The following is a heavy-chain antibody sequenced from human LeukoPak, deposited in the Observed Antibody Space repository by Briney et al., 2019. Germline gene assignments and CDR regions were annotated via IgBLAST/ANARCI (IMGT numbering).Heavy chain of an antibody. D-gene: IGHD6-19*01. CDR2: IYYSGST. Sequence: PSETLSLTCTVSGGSISSSSYYWGWIRQPPGKGLEWIGSIYYSGSTYYNPSLKSRVTVSVDTSKNQFSLKLSSVTTADTAVFYCARAVAGTYGTYFDYRGQGTLVTVSS. CDR3: ARAVAGTYGTYFDY. V-gene: IGHV4-39*01. CDR1: GGSISSSSYY. J-gene: IGHJ4*02.